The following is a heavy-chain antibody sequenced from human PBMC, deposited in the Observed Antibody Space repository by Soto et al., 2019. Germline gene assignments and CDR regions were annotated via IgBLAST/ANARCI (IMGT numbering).Heavy chain of an antibody. CDR1: GFTFSNLS. CDR3: ASTRGSNLYYFDY. V-gene: IGHV3-21*01. CDR2: ISSSSSYI. D-gene: IGHD5-12*01. Sequence: TGGSLRLSCAASGFTFSNLSMNWVRQAPGKGLEWVSSISSSSSYIYYADSVKGRFTISRDNAKNSLYLQMNSLRAEDTAVYYCASTRGSNLYYFDYWGQGTLVTSPQ. J-gene: IGHJ4*02.